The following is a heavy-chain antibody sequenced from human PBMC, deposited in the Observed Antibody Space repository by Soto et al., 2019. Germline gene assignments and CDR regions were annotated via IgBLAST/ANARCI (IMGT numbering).Heavy chain of an antibody. CDR1: GGSFTSNNW. D-gene: IGHD1-7*01. J-gene: IGHJ4*02. Sequence: QVQLQESGPGLVKPSGTLSLTCSVSGGSFTSNNWWPWVRQPPGQGLEWIGEIYRTGSTNYNPSRKRRVAISLDESESQFSLKVTSLTAADTAVYYCASRDPGTSVDYCGQGTLVTVSS. V-gene: IGHV4-4*02. CDR3: ASRDPGTSVDY. CDR2: IYRTGST.